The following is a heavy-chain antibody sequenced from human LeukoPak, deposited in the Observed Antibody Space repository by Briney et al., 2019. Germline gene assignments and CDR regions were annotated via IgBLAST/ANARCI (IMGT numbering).Heavy chain of an antibody. Sequence: PGGSLRLSCAASGFTFSGSTMHWVRQASGKGLEWVGRINNKGKNYATACAASVSGRCTVSRDDAKSTAFLQMNSLRAEDTAVYYCAKDPADMTAYWGQGTLVTVSS. V-gene: IGHV3-73*01. J-gene: IGHJ4*02. CDR1: GFTFSGST. CDR3: AKDPADMTAY. D-gene: IGHD2-15*01. CDR2: INNKGKNYAT.